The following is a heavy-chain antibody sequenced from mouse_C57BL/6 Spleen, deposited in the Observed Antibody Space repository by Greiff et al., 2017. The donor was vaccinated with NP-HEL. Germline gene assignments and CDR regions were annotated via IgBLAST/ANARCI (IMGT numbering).Heavy chain of an antibody. D-gene: IGHD2-1*01. CDR1: GFTFSDYG. CDR2: ISSGSSTI. V-gene: IGHV5-17*01. Sequence: EVKLVESGGGLVKPGGSLKLSCAASGFTFSDYGMHWVRQAPEKGLEWVAYISSGSSTIYYADTVKGRFTISRDNAKNTLFLQMTSLRSEDTAMYYCARRVGGNYEYYAMDYWGQGTSVTVSS. CDR3: ARRVGGNYEYYAMDY. J-gene: IGHJ4*01.